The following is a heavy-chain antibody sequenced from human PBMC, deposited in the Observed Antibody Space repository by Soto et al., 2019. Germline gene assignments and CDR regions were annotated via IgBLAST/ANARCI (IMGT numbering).Heavy chain of an antibody. CDR1: GFTFSSYA. J-gene: IGHJ4*02. Sequence: DVQLLESGGGLVQPEGSLRLSCAASGFTFSSYAMGWVRQGPGKGLEWVAVVSIGGSTHYADSVRGRFTISRDNSKNTLSLQLNSLTAADTAVYFCAKRRGAGGHFDYWGQGALVTDSS. V-gene: IGHV3-23*01. CDR2: VSIGGST. CDR3: AKRRGAGGHFDY. D-gene: IGHD2-15*01.